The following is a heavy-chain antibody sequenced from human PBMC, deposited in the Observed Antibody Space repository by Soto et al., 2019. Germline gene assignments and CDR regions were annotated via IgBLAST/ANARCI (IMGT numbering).Heavy chain of an antibody. D-gene: IGHD3-10*01. Sequence: VASVKVSCKASGYTFTSYDINWVRQATGQGLEWMGWMNPNSGNTGYAQKFQGRVTMTRNTSISTAYMELSSLRSEDTAVYYCAIVGNYGSVPLTEQPRRHYYYGMDVWGQGTTVTVSS. CDR2: MNPNSGNT. V-gene: IGHV1-8*01. CDR3: AIVGNYGSVPLTEQPRRHYYYGMDV. CDR1: GYTFTSYD. J-gene: IGHJ6*02.